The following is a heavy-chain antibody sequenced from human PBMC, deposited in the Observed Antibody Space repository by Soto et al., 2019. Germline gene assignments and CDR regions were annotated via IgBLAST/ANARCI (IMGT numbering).Heavy chain of an antibody. D-gene: IGHD4-17*01. Sequence: GGSLRLSCAASGFTFSSYWMSWVRQAPGKGLEWVANIKQDGSEKYYVDSVKGRFTISRDNAKNSLYLQMNSLRAEDTAVYYCAASYGDYVPQGFQHWGQGTLVTVSS. CDR2: IKQDGSEK. V-gene: IGHV3-7*01. J-gene: IGHJ1*01. CDR1: GFTFSSYW. CDR3: AASYGDYVPQGFQH.